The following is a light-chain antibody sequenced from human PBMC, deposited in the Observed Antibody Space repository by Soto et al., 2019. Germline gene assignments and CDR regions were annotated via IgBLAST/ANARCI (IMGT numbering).Light chain of an antibody. V-gene: IGKV3-15*01. Sequence: EIVMTQSPATLSVSQGERATLSCRATESVSNNLAWYQQKPGQAPTLLIFAASTRATGIPARFSGSGSGTDFTLTINSLQSEDFAVYYCQQYNKWPLTFGGGTKVEIK. CDR3: QQYNKWPLT. CDR2: AAS. CDR1: ESVSNN. J-gene: IGKJ4*01.